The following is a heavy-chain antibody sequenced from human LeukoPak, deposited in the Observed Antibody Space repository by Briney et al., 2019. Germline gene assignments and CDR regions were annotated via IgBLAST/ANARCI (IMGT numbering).Heavy chain of an antibody. J-gene: IGHJ4*02. Sequence: SVKVSCKASGGTFSSYAISWVRQAPGQGLEWMGRVIPIFGTANYAQKFQGRVTITTDESTSTAYMELSSLRSEDTAVYYCARGYRAVAGTPLIGLDYWGQGTLVTVSS. CDR2: VIPIFGTA. CDR1: GGTFSSYA. D-gene: IGHD6-19*01. CDR3: ARGYRAVAGTPLIGLDY. V-gene: IGHV1-69*05.